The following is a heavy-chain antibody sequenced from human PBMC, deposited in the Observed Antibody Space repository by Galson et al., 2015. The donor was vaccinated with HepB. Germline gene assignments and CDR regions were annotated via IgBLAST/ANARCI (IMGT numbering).Heavy chain of an antibody. CDR1: GFNIRPYA. V-gene: IGHV3-64*01. J-gene: IGHJ6*02. D-gene: IGHD1-1*01. CDR3: ARFKHNDGMDV. Sequence: SLRLSCAASGFNIRPYAMHWVRQAPGKGLEFVSVISGVGGTTSDANSVKGRFTISRDNSKNTVYLQMGSLRSDDSGMYYCARFKHNDGMDVWGQGTMVSVSS. CDR2: ISGVGGTT.